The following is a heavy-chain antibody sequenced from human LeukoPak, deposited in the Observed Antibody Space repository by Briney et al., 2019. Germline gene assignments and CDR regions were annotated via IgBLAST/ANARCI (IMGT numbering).Heavy chain of an antibody. J-gene: IGHJ4*02. D-gene: IGHD6-25*01. CDR2: IYYSEST. Sequence: SETLSLTCTVSGGSIRNYYWSCIRQPPGKGLEWIGYIYYSESTNNNFSLKSRVTISLDTSKNQFSLKLSSVTAADTAVYYCARQRCLGSGCHFDYWGQGTLVTVSS. CDR1: GGSIRNYY. CDR3: ARQRCLGSGCHFDY. V-gene: IGHV4-59*08.